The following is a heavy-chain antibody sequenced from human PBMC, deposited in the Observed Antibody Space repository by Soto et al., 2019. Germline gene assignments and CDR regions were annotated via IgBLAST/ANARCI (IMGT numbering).Heavy chain of an antibody. Sequence: GGSLRLSCAASGFTFSSYAMSWVRQAPGKGLEWVSAISGSGGSTYYADSVKGRFTISRDNSKNTLYLQMNSLRAEDTAVYYYAKLAGYSSGWYLWFDPWGQGTLVTVSS. CDR1: GFTFSSYA. V-gene: IGHV3-23*01. J-gene: IGHJ5*02. CDR3: AKLAGYSSGWYLWFDP. CDR2: ISGSGGST. D-gene: IGHD6-19*01.